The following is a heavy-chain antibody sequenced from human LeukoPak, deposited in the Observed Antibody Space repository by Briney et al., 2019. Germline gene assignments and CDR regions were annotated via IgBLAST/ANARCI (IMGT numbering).Heavy chain of an antibody. J-gene: IGHJ4*02. V-gene: IGHV3-23*01. CDR2: ISGSGGST. Sequence: GGSLRLSCAASGFTFSSYSMNWVRQAPGKGLEWVSAISGSGGSTYYADSVKGRFTISRDNSKNTLYLQMNSLRAEDTAVYYCAKDLVYDYGDYGGRGFFDYWGQGTLVTVSS. D-gene: IGHD4-17*01. CDR3: AKDLVYDYGDYGGRGFFDY. CDR1: GFTFSSYS.